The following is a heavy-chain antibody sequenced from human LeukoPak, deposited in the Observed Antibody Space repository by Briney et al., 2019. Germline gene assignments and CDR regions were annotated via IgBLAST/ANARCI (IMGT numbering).Heavy chain of an antibody. CDR1: GGTFSSYA. V-gene: IGHV1-69*13. D-gene: IGHD2-2*01. CDR3: ARDQALGYCSSTSCYRTKGAFDI. J-gene: IGHJ3*02. CDR2: IIPIFGTA. Sequence: GASVKVSCKASGGTFSSYAISWVRQAPGQGLEWMGGIIPIFGTANYAQKFQGRVTITADESTSTAYMELSSLRSEDTAVYYCARDQALGYCSSTSCYRTKGAFDIWGQGTMVTVSS.